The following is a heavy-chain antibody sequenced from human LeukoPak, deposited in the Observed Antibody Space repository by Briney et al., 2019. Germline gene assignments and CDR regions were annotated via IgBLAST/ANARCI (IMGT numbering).Heavy chain of an antibody. CDR2: IYYSGST. CDR3: ARGGYYGSGNDFRFDP. D-gene: IGHD3-10*01. V-gene: IGHV4-59*01. Sequence: SETLSLTCTVSGGSIISYYWSWIRQPPGKGLEWIGYIYYSGSTNYKPSLKSPVTISVDTSKNHFPLKLRSVTAADTAVYYCARGGYYGSGNDFRFDPWGQGTLVTVSS. CDR1: GGSIISYY. J-gene: IGHJ5*02.